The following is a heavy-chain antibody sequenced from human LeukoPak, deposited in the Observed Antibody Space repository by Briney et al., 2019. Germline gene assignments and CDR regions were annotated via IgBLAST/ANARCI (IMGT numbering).Heavy chain of an antibody. CDR2: INPNSGGT. D-gene: IGHD6-19*01. CDR3: ARAGNGWQGWFDP. Sequence: ASVKVSCKASGYTFTGYYMHWVRQAPGQGLEWMGWINPNSGGTNYAQKFQGRVTMTRDTSISTAYMELSRLRSDDTAVYYCARAGNGWQGWFDPWGQGTLVTVSS. V-gene: IGHV1-2*02. J-gene: IGHJ5*02. CDR1: GYTFTGYY.